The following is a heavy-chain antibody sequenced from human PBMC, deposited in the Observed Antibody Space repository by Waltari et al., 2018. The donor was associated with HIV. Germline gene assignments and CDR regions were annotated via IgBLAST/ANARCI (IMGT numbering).Heavy chain of an antibody. CDR2: HIPILGTE. V-gene: IGHV1-69*12. Sequence: QVQLVQSGAEVKKPGSSVKVSCKASGGTFSSYAISWVRQDPGKGLEWMGGHIPILGTENYSQKFKGRVTITADEATSTADMELSSLRSEDTAVYYCARARIITDYYYYGMDVWGQGTTVTVSS. D-gene: IGHD1-20*01. J-gene: IGHJ6*02. CDR1: GGTFSSYA. CDR3: ARARIITDYYYYGMDV.